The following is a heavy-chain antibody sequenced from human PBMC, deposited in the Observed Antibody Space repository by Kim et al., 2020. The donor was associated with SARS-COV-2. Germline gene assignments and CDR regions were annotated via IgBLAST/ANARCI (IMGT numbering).Heavy chain of an antibody. D-gene: IGHD3-22*01. CDR2: ISTSGDAT. V-gene: IGHV3-23*01. Sequence: GGSLRLSCAVSGFTFNRYGMNWVRQAPGKGLEWVSGISTSGDATYYADSVKGRFTISRDNAKNTLYLQMNSLRAEDAAVYYCSRPYYDDSSAYYGLGYWG. J-gene: IGHJ4*01. CDR1: GFTFNRYG. CDR3: SRPYYDDSSAYYGLGY.